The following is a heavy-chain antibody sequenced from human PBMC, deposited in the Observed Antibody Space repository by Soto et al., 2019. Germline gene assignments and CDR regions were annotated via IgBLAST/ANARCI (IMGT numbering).Heavy chain of an antibody. V-gene: IGHV3-73*01. CDR1: GFTFSGSA. D-gene: IGHD3-10*01. J-gene: IGHJ5*02. CDR3: TRSHGSGSNNWFDP. CDR2: IRSKANSYAT. Sequence: PGGSLRLSCAASGFTFSGSAMHWVRQASGKGLEWVGRIRSKANSYATAYAASVKGRFTISRDDSKNTAYLQMNSLKTKDTAVYFCTRSHGSGSNNWFDPWGQGTLVTVSS.